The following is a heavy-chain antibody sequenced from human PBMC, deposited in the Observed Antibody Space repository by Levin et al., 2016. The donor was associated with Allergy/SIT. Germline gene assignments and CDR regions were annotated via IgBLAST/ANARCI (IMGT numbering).Heavy chain of an antibody. CDR3: AREDSGWYWPHASDY. J-gene: IGHJ4*02. CDR2: IKQDGSEK. V-gene: IGHV3-7*03. D-gene: IGHD6-19*01. Sequence: WIRQPPGKGLEWVANIKQDGSEKYYVDSVKGRFTISRDNAKNSLYLQMNSLRAEDTAVYYCAREDSGWYWPHASDYWGQGTLVTVSS.